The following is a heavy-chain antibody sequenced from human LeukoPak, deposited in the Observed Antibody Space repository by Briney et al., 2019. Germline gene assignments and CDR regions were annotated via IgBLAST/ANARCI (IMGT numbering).Heavy chain of an antibody. CDR1: GFTFSSYW. Sequence: PGGSLRLSCAASGFTFSSYWMHLVRQAPGKGLVWVSRINSDGSSTSYADSVKGRFTISRDNAKNTLYLQMNSLRAEDTAVYYCARAEGIAVAGNYYYGMDVWGKGTTVTVSS. D-gene: IGHD6-19*01. V-gene: IGHV3-74*01. J-gene: IGHJ6*04. CDR2: INSDGSST. CDR3: ARAEGIAVAGNYYYGMDV.